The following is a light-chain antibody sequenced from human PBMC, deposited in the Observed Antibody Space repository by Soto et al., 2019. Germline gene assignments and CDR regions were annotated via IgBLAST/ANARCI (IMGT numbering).Light chain of an antibody. CDR2: AAS. CDR1: QSISSSF. J-gene: IGKJ1*01. Sequence: DIQMAQSPSTLSASVGDRVTITCRASQSISSSFLNWYQQKPGKAPKLLIYAASSLQSGVPSRFSGSGSGTDFTLTISSLQPEDFATYYCQQSYSTPRTFGQGTKVDI. CDR3: QQSYSTPRT. V-gene: IGKV1-39*01.